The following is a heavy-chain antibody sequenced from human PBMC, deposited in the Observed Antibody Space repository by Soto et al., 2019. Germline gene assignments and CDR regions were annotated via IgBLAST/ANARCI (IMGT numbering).Heavy chain of an antibody. V-gene: IGHV5-51*01. Sequence: GDSLKISCKGSGYSFTSYWIGWVRQMPGKGLEWMGIIYLGDSDTRCSPSFQGQVTISADKSISTAYLQWSSLKASDTAMYYCARHVSQGYCSGGSCYSAYGMDVWGQGTTVTVSS. D-gene: IGHD2-15*01. CDR1: GYSFTSYW. CDR3: ARHVSQGYCSGGSCYSAYGMDV. J-gene: IGHJ6*02. CDR2: IYLGDSDT.